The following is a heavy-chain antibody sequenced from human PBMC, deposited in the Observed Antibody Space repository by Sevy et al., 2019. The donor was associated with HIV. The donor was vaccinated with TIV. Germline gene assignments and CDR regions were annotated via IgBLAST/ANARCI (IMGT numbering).Heavy chain of an antibody. Sequence: ASVKVSCKASGYTFPNYGISWVRQAPGQGLEWMGWISAYNGNTKDAQTLQGRVTMTTDTSTTTVYMELRSLRSDDTAVYYCARDSGSRGGYEPHYYSHGMDVWGQGTTVTVSS. CDR1: GYTFPNYG. D-gene: IGHD3-22*01. V-gene: IGHV1-18*01. CDR3: ARDSGSRGGYEPHYYSHGMDV. CDR2: ISAYNGNT. J-gene: IGHJ6*02.